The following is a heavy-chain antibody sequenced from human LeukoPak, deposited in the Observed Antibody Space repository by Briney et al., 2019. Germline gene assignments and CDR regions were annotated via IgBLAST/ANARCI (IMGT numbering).Heavy chain of an antibody. D-gene: IGHD3-22*01. CDR2: IIPIFGTA. J-gene: IGHJ4*02. CDR1: GGTFSSYA. V-gene: IGHV1-69*05. CDR3: ARSHYYDSSGYYYAVDY. Sequence: ASVKVSCKASGGTFSSYANSWVRQAPGQGLEWMGGIIPIFGTANYAQKFQGRVTITTDESTSTAYMELSSLRSEDTAVYYCARSHYYDSSGYYYAVDYWGQGTLVTVSS.